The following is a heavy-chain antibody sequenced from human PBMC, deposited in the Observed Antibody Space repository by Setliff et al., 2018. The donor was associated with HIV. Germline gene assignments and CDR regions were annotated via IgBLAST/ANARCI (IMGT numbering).Heavy chain of an antibody. Sequence: PETLSLTCTVYGGSFSNYYTNWIRQPPGKGLEWIGELSPSGTTRSNPSLQSRVTISLDTSNNQFSLKLTSVTAADTAMYYCARSLWLGDIQHWGQGTLVTVSS. CDR2: LSPSGTT. J-gene: IGHJ1*01. V-gene: IGHV4-34*01. D-gene: IGHD2-21*01. CDR3: ARSLWLGDIQH. CDR1: GGSFSNYY.